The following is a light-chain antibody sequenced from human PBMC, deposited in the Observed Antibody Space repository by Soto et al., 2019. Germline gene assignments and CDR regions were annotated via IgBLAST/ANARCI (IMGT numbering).Light chain of an antibody. CDR3: QTWGTGIRV. J-gene: IGLJ3*02. V-gene: IGLV4-69*01. Sequence: QPVLTQSPSASASLGASVKLTCTLSSGHSNYAIAWHQQQPEKGPQFLMKLNSDGSHNKGDGIPDRFSGSSSGAERYLTISSLQSEDEADYYCQTWGTGIRVFGGGTKLTVL. CDR2: LNSDGSH. CDR1: SGHSNYA.